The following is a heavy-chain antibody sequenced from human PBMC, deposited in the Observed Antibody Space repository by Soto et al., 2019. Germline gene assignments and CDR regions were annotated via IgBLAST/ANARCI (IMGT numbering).Heavy chain of an antibody. V-gene: IGHV4-59*01. D-gene: IGHD6-13*01. CDR1: GGSISSYY. Sequence: SETLSLTCTVSGGSISSYYWSWIRQPPGKGLEWIGYIYYSGSTNYNPSLKSRVTISVDTSKNQFSLKLSSVTAADTAVYYCARLRAWGQIAAAGDYYYYGMDVWGQGTTVTVSS. CDR2: IYYSGST. CDR3: ARLRAWGQIAAAGDYYYYGMDV. J-gene: IGHJ6*02.